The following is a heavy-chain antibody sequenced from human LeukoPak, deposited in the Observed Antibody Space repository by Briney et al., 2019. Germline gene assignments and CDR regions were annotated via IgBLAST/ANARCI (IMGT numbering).Heavy chain of an antibody. V-gene: IGHV4-31*03. J-gene: IGHJ4*02. CDR2: IYYSGST. D-gene: IGHD3-3*01. CDR1: GGSISSGGYY. CDR3: ARADFWSGYRY. Sequence: PSETLSLTCTVSGGSISSGGYYWSWIRQHPGKGLEWIGYIYYSGSTYYNPSLKSRITISVDTSKNQFSLKLSSVTAADTAVYYCARADFWSGYRYWGQGTLVTVSS.